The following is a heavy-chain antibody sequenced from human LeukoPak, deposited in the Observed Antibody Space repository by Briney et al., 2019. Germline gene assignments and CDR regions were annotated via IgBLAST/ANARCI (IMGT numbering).Heavy chain of an antibody. CDR1: GYTFTGYY. CDR2: INPNRGCT. J-gene: IGHJ6*02. D-gene: IGHD5-12*01. CDR3: ARSIVVATIDYCYYGMDV. Sequence: ASVKVSCKASGYTFTGYYMHWVRQAPGQGLEWMGGINPNRGCTNYAQKFQGRVTMTRDTSISTAYMELSRLRSDGTAVYYCARSIVVATIDYCYYGMDVWGQGTTVTVSS. V-gene: IGHV1-2*02.